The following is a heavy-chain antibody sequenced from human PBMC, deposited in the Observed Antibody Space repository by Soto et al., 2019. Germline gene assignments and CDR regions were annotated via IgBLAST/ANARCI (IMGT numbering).Heavy chain of an antibody. CDR2: TSTNNGDT. D-gene: IGHD2-15*01. J-gene: IGHJ4*02. CDR1: GYTFTTFG. CDR3: GREYCRGGRCYSPDY. V-gene: IGHV1-18*01. Sequence: QVQLVQSGAEVKPPGASVKVSCKASGYTFTTFGISWVRQAPGQGLEWMGWTSTNNGDTYYALRFQGRVTVTKDTSTRTAYMELRSLGSDDTAVYYCGREYCRGGRCYSPDYWGQGTLVTVSS.